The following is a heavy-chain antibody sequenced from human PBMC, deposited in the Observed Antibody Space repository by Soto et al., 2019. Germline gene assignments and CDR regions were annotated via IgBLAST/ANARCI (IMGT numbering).Heavy chain of an antibody. V-gene: IGHV3-23*01. CDR1: GFMFSRSG. CDR2: IGGGGRNT. D-gene: IGHD6-13*01. CDR3: ANDGLSDSPSAIDY. Sequence: PGGSLRLSCAASGFMFSRSGMTWVRQAPGMRLESVAGIGGGGRNTYYADSVKGRFTISRDNSKNTLFLQMNSLRDEDTAIYYCANDGLSDSPSAIDYWGQGTRVTVSS. J-gene: IGHJ4*02.